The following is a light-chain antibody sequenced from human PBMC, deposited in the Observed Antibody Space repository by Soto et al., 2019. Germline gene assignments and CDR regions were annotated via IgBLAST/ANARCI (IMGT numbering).Light chain of an antibody. CDR3: KQYSIWRT. CDR2: DAS. Sequence: DIQITHSPSTRSASVVDRVTITFLASQSISRWLAWHQQKPGKAPKLLIYDASSLENGVPSRFSGSGSGTEFTLTISGLQSEDFAVYYCKQYSIWRTFGQGTRLEIK. CDR1: QSISRW. J-gene: IGKJ5*01. V-gene: IGKV1-5*01.